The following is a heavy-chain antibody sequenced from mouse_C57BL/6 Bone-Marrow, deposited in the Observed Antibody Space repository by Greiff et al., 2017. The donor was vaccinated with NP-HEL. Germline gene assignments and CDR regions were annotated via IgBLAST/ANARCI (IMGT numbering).Heavy chain of an antibody. CDR2: IYPRSGNT. CDR1: GYTFTSYG. J-gene: IGHJ2*01. CDR3: ARGRVLRAFDY. D-gene: IGHD1-1*01. V-gene: IGHV1-81*01. Sequence: VQLQQSGAELARPGASVQLSCKASGYTFTSYGISWVKQRTGQGLEWIGEIYPRSGNTYYNEKFKGKATLTADKSSSTAYMELRSLTSEDSAVYFCARGRVLRAFDYWGQGTTLTVSS.